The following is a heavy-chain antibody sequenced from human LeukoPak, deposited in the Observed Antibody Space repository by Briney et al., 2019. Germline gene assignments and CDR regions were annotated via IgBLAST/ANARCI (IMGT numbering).Heavy chain of an antibody. CDR2: IIPIFGTA. Sequence: GASVKVSCKASGGTFSSYAISWVRQAPGQGLEWMGGIIPIFGTANYAQKFQGRATITADESTSTAYMELSSLRSEDTAVYYCARVEAAAGNPPTSYFQHWGQGTLVTVSS. J-gene: IGHJ1*01. V-gene: IGHV1-69*01. D-gene: IGHD6-13*01. CDR1: GGTFSSYA. CDR3: ARVEAAAGNPPTSYFQH.